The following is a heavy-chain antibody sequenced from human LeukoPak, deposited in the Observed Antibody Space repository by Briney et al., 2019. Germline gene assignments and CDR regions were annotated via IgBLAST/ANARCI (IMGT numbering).Heavy chain of an antibody. V-gene: IGHV3-30*03. CDR1: GFTFSSYG. CDR2: ISYDGSNK. Sequence: GGALRLSCAASGFTFSSYGMHWVRQAPGKGLEWVAVISYDGSNKYYADSVKGRFTISRDNSKNTLYLQMNNLRVEDRAVYYCARQSGRSGWYNDYWGQGTLVTVSS. CDR3: ARQSGRSGWYNDY. D-gene: IGHD6-19*01. J-gene: IGHJ4*02.